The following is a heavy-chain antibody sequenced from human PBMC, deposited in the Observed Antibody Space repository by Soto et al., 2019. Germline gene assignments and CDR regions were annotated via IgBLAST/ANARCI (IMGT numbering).Heavy chain of an antibody. CDR3: ARVDYYDSSGSPFDH. CDR2: INPSGGST. V-gene: IGHV1-46*01. D-gene: IGHD3-22*01. CDR1: GYTFTSYY. J-gene: IGHJ4*02. Sequence: ASVKVSCKASGYTFTSYYMHWVRQAPGQGLEWMGIINPSGGSTSYAQKFQGRVTMTRDTSTSTVYMELSSLRSEDTAVYYCARVDYYDSSGSPFDHWGQGTLVTVPS.